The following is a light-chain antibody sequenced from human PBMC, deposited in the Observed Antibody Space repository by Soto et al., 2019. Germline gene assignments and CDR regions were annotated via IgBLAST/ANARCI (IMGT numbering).Light chain of an antibody. CDR2: DAS. V-gene: IGKV3-15*01. J-gene: IGKJ1*01. CDR1: QSVRSS. CDR3: QQYYSYPRT. Sequence: EIVLTQSPGTLSFYPVEGSTVCLRASQSVRSSLAWYQQKPGQAPRLLIYDASTRAPGIPARFSGSGSGTDFTLTISCLQSEDFATYYCQQYYSYPRTFGQGTKVDIK.